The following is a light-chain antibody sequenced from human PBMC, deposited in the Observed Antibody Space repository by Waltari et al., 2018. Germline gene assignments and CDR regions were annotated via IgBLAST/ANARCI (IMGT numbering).Light chain of an antibody. CDR1: SSIAGCSQY. V-gene: IGLV2-11*01. CDR2: DVS. Sequence: QSALTQPRSVSGSPGQSVTISCTGTSSIAGCSQYVVWYQQHPGKAPKLMIYDVSKRPSGVPDRFSGSKSGNTASLTISGLQAEDEADYYCCSYAGSYTRVFGTGTKVTVL. J-gene: IGLJ1*01. CDR3: CSYAGSYTRV.